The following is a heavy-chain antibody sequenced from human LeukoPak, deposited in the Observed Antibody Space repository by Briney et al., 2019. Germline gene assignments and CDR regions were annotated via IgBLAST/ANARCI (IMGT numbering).Heavy chain of an antibody. Sequence: ASVKVSCKASGYTFTGYFVHWVRQAPGQGLERLGWINPNSGGTNYAQKFQGRVSMTRDTSIGTAYMELRSLRSDDTAVYYCARDGPSPGAFDIWGQGTMVTVSS. D-gene: IGHD3/OR15-3a*01. V-gene: IGHV1-2*02. J-gene: IGHJ3*02. CDR3: ARDGPSPGAFDI. CDR1: GYTFTGYF. CDR2: INPNSGGT.